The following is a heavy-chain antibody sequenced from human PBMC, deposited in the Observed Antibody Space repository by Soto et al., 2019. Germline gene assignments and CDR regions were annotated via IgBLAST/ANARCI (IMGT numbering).Heavy chain of an antibody. J-gene: IGHJ5*02. D-gene: IGHD1-20*01. CDR1: GGSFSDYY. CDR3: AREGKLITGNLDSFDP. CDR2: INHSGST. V-gene: IGHV4-34*01. Sequence: SETLSLTCAVYGGSFSDYYWSWIRQPPGKGLEWIGEINHSGSTNYNPSLKSRVTISVDTSKNQFSLKLTSVTAADTAVYYCAREGKLITGNLDSFDPWGKGTLVT.